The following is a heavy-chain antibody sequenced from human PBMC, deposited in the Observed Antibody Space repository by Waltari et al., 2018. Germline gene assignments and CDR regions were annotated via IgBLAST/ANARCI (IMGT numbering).Heavy chain of an antibody. CDR2: IRYDGSNK. CDR3: VRAMEV. Sequence: QVQLVESGGGVVQPGGSLRLSCAASGFTFSSYGMHWVRQAPGKGLEWVAFIRYDGSNKYYADSVKGRFTISRNNAKNSLYLQMNSLRTEDTALYYCVRAMEVWGQGTTVTVSS. V-gene: IGHV3-30*02. J-gene: IGHJ6*02. CDR1: GFTFSSYG.